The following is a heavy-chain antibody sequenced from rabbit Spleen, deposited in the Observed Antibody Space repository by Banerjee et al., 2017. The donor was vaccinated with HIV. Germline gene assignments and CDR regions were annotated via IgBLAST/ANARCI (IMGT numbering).Heavy chain of an antibody. D-gene: IGHD3-1*01. J-gene: IGHJ4*01. CDR3: ARRGDTSYGPDFNL. CDR2: IYVGSGDT. V-gene: IGHV1S40*01. CDR1: GIDFSRYG. Sequence: QSLEESGGDLVTLGGSLKLSCKASGIDFSRYGISWVRQAPGKGLEWIACIYVGSGDTYYASWAKGRFTISRASSTTVFLQMTSLTAADTATYFCARRGDTSYGPDFNLWGPGTLVTVS.